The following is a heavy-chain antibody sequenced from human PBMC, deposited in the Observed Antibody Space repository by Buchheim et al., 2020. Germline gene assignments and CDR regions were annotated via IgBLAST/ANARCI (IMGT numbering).Heavy chain of an antibody. J-gene: IGHJ6*02. D-gene: IGHD6-19*01. CDR2: ISSSSSYI. Sequence: EVQLVESGGGLVKPGGSLRLSCAASGFTFSSYSMNWVRQAPGKGLEWVSSISSSSSYIYYADSVKGRFTISRDNAKNSLYLQMNSLRAEDTAVYYCARVVIAVAGTFPDYYYYGMDVWGQGTT. CDR1: GFTFSSYS. CDR3: ARVVIAVAGTFPDYYYYGMDV. V-gene: IGHV3-21*01.